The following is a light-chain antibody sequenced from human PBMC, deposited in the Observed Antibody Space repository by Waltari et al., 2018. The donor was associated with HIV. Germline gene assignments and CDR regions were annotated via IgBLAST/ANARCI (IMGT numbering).Light chain of an antibody. Sequence: DIQMTQSLSTLSASVGDKIIITCRASQSISNWLAWFQQKPGKAPKLLIYKASNLESGVPSRFSGSGSGTEVTLTNTGRLPDDFATYFCQQYSRDPLTFGRGTRVEVK. CDR2: KAS. CDR3: QQYSRDPLT. J-gene: IGKJ4*01. CDR1: QSISNW. V-gene: IGKV1-5*03.